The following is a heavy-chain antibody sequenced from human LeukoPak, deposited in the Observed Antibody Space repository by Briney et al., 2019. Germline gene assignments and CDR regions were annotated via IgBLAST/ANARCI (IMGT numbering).Heavy chain of an antibody. CDR2: ISGSGGST. J-gene: IGHJ1*01. D-gene: IGHD6-13*01. V-gene: IGHV3-23*01. Sequence: RAGGSLRLSCAASGFTFSSYAMSWVRQAPGKGLEWVSAISGSGGSTYYADSVKGRFTISRDNSKNTLYLQMNSLRAEDTAVYYCAKDGGGHSSSWYVQYFQHWGQGTLVTVSS. CDR1: GFTFSSYA. CDR3: AKDGGGHSSSWYVQYFQH.